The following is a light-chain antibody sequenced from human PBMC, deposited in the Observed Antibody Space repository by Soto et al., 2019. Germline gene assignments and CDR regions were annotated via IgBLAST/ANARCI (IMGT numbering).Light chain of an antibody. CDR2: DVS. V-gene: IGLV2-14*01. J-gene: IGLJ2*01. CDR1: SSDVGGYNY. Sequence: QSALTQPASLSGSPGQSITISCTGTSSDVGGYNYVSWYQQHPGKAPKLMIYDVSNRPSGVSNRFSGSKSGNTASLSISGLQAEGEADYYFSSYTSSSTPYVVFGGGTQVTVL. CDR3: SSYTSSSTPYVV.